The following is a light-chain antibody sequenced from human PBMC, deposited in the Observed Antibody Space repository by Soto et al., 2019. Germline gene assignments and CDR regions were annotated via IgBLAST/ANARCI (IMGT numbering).Light chain of an antibody. CDR2: EVS. J-gene: IGLJ2*01. CDR3: SSYGGNTKFVI. Sequence: QSALTQPPSASGSLGSSVTISCTGTSSDVGGHKYVSWYQHHPGKAPKLILFEVSQRPSGVPHRFSGSKSGNTASLTVSGLQAEDEADYYCSSYGGNTKFVIFGGRTKLTVL. CDR1: SSDVGGHKY. V-gene: IGLV2-8*01.